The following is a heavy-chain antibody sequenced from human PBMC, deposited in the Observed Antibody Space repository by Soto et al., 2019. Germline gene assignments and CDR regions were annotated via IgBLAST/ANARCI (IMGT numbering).Heavy chain of an antibody. V-gene: IGHV3-23*01. CDR3: GKGIALFGVDSPLAPSDY. CDR1: GFTFSSYV. Sequence: GGPLRLSCASSGFTFSSYVISWARLASGGGLEWVRTVSVSGGTKYAGDSVKGRFSSSIGNPTNTPNLQMNSLCGKDTAAHFSGKGIALFGVDSPLAPSDYWGQGTLVTVSS. D-gene: IGHD3-3*01. CDR2: VSVSGGTK. J-gene: IGHJ4*02.